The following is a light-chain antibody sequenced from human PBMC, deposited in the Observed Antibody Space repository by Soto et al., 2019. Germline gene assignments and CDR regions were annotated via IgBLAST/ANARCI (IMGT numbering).Light chain of an antibody. CDR2: DVT. CDR3: SSYTTDSTVI. V-gene: IGLV2-14*01. CDR1: SGDIGGYKY. Sequence: QSALTQTASVSGSPGQSITISCTGTSGDIGGYKYVSWYQQHPGKAPKLMIYDVTNRPLGVSNRFSGSKSGNTASLTISGLQAEDEADYFCSSYTTDSTVIFGGGTQLTVL. J-gene: IGLJ2*01.